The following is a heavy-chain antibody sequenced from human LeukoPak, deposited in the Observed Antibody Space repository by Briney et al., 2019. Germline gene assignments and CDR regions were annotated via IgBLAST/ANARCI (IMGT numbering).Heavy chain of an antibody. CDR2: IYYSGST. CDR1: GGSISSSIYY. D-gene: IGHD4-11*01. Sequence: PSETLSLTCTVSGGSISSSIYYWGWIRQPPGKGLEWIGSIYYSGSTYYNPSLKSRVTISVDTSKNQFSLKLSSVTAADTAVYYCARVLRLPDYWGQGTLVTVSS. J-gene: IGHJ4*02. CDR3: ARVLRLPDY. V-gene: IGHV4-39*01.